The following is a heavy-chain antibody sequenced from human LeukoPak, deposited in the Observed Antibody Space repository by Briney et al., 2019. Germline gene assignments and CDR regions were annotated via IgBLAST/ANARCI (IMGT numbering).Heavy chain of an antibody. J-gene: IGHJ5*02. CDR3: ARDTEYSSSPGYNWFDP. CDR2: IYHSGST. Sequence: SETLSLTCTVSGGSISSGGYYWSWIRQPPGKGLEWIGYIYHSGSTYYNPSLKSRVTMSVDRSKNQVSLKLSSVTAADTAVYYCARDTEYSSSPGYNWFDPWGQGTLVTVSS. CDR1: GGSISSGGYY. V-gene: IGHV4-30-2*01. D-gene: IGHD6-6*01.